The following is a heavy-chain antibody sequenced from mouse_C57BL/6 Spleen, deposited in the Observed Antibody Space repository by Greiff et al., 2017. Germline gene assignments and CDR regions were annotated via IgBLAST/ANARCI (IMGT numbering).Heavy chain of an antibody. CDR1: GFNIKDYY. CDR2: IDPEDGDT. CDR3: TTEAYYGSSLFDY. Sequence: EVKLMESGAELVRPGASVKLSCTASGFNIKDYYMHWVKQRPEQGLEWIGRIDPEDGDTESAPKFQGKATMTADTSSNTAYLQLSSLTSEDTAVYYFTTEAYYGSSLFDYWGQGTTLTVSS. V-gene: IGHV14-1*01. D-gene: IGHD1-1*01. J-gene: IGHJ2*01.